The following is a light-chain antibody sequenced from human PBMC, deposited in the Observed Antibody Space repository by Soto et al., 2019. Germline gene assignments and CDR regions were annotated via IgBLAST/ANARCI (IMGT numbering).Light chain of an antibody. CDR2: GAS. CDR3: QHRSNWPPT. Sequence: EIVMTQSPATLSVSPGETATLSCRASQYVSNKVAWYQQKPGQAPSLLILGASTRATGVPARFSGSGSGTDFILTISSLEPEDFAVYYCQHRSNWPPTFGQGTRLEIK. V-gene: IGKV3-15*01. CDR1: QYVSNK. J-gene: IGKJ5*01.